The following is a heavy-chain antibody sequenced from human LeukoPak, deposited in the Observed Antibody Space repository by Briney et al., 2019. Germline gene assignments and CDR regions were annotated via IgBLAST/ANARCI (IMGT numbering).Heavy chain of an antibody. V-gene: IGHV4-4*07. Sequence: SETLSLTCTVSGGSVNSFYWTWIRQPGGKGLGWIGRIYSSGSTNYNPSLKNRVTISVDTSKNQFSLKLTSVTAPDTAVYYCARVSVSGTYDYWGQGTLVTVSS. CDR2: IYSSGST. CDR3: ARVSVSGTYDY. CDR1: GGSVNSFY. D-gene: IGHD1-26*01. J-gene: IGHJ4*02.